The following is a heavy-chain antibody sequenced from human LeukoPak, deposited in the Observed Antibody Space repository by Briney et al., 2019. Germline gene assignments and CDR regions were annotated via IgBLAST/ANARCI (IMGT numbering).Heavy chain of an antibody. D-gene: IGHD6-13*01. CDR2: IKQDGSEK. V-gene: IGHV3-7*01. CDR3: ARGPPGSSSSDGYY. CDR1: GFTFSSYW. Sequence: GGSLRLSCAASGFTFSSYWMSWVRQAPGKGLEWVANIKQDGSEKYYVDSVKGRFTISRDNAKDSLYLQMNSLRAEDTAVYYCARGPPGSSSSDGYYWGQGTLVTVSS. J-gene: IGHJ4*02.